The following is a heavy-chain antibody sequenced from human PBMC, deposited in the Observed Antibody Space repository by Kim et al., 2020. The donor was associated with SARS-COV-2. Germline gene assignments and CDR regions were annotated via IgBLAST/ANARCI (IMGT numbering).Heavy chain of an antibody. D-gene: IGHD6-19*01. J-gene: IGHJ6*02. Sequence: GGSLRLSCAASGFTFSSYAISWVRQAPGKGLEWVSAISGSGGSTYYADSVKGRFTISRDNSKNTLYLQMNSLRAEDTAVYYCAKDSPRKIAVGRRELVSLGYYGMDVWGQGTTVTVSS. V-gene: IGHV3-23*01. CDR2: ISGSGGST. CDR1: GFTFSSYA. CDR3: AKDSPRKIAVGRRELVSLGYYGMDV.